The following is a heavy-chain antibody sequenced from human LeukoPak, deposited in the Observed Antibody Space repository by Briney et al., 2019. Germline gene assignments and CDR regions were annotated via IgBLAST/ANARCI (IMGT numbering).Heavy chain of an antibody. CDR1: GFTFSSYA. J-gene: IGHJ4*02. Sequence: GGSLRVSCAASGFTFSSYAMSWVRQAPGKGLEWVSVISGSGGSTYNADSVKGRFTISRDNSKNKLYLQMKSLRADDTAVYYCAKAPGYCSGGTCYDDWGQGSLVTVSS. CDR3: AKAPGYCSGGTCYDD. D-gene: IGHD2-15*01. V-gene: IGHV3-23*01. CDR2: ISGSGGST.